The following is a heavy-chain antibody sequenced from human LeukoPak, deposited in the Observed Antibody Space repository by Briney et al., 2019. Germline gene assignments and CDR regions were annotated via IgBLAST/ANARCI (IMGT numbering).Heavy chain of an antibody. CDR1: GGSISSYY. CDR3: ARGRGSSWYYFDS. CDR2: IYASGNT. V-gene: IGHV4-4*07. D-gene: IGHD6-13*01. J-gene: IGHJ4*02. Sequence: SETLSLTCTVSGGSISSYYWSWVRQPAGKGLEWIGRIYASGNTNYNPSLKGRVTMTIDTSKNQFSLNLSSVSAADTAVYYCARGRGSSWYYFDSWGQGTLVTVSS.